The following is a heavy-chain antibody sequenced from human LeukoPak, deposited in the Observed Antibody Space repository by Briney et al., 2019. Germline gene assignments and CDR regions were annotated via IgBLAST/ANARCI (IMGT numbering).Heavy chain of an antibody. V-gene: IGHV4-34*01. Sequence: SETLSLTCAVYGGSFSGYYWSWIRQPPGKGLEWIGEINHSGSTNYNPSLKSRVTISVDTSKNQFSLKLSSVTAADTAVYYCARLREEDFDYWGQGTLVTVSS. CDR1: GGSFSGYY. CDR2: INHSGST. J-gene: IGHJ4*02. CDR3: ARLREEDFDY. D-gene: IGHD3-10*01.